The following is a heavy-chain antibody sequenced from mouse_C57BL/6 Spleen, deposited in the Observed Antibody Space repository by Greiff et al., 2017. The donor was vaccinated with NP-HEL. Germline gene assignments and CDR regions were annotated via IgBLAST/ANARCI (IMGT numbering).Heavy chain of an antibody. CDR2: ISSGGSYT. D-gene: IGHD4-1*01. CDR1: GFTFSSYG. J-gene: IGHJ4*01. V-gene: IGHV5-6*01. Sequence: EVQVVESGGDLVKPGGSLKLSCAASGFTFSSYGMSWVRQTPDKRLEWVATISSGGSYTYYPDSVKGRFTISRDNAKNTLYLQMSSLKSEETAMYYCERQSGTGYAMDYWGQGTSVTVSS. CDR3: ERQSGTGYAMDY.